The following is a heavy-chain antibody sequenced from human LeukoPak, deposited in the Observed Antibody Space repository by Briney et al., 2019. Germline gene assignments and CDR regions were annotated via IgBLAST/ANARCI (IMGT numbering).Heavy chain of an antibody. CDR2: MNPNSGNT. Sequence: GASVKVSCKASGYTFTSYDINWVRQATGQGLEWMGWMNPNSGNTGYAQKFQGRVTMTRNTSISTAYMELSRLRSDDTAVYYCARDRGYFDWLLPPNHPPDYWGQGTLVTVSS. CDR3: ARDRGYFDWLLPPNHPPDY. D-gene: IGHD3-9*01. V-gene: IGHV1-8*01. J-gene: IGHJ4*02. CDR1: GYTFTSYD.